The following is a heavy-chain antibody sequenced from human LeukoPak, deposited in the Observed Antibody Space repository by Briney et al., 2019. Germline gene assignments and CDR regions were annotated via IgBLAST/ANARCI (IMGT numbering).Heavy chain of an antibody. J-gene: IGHJ4*02. CDR2: ISGSGGST. CDR1: GFTFSSYA. V-gene: IGHV3-23*01. D-gene: IGHD3-9*01. CDR3: ARAPESLLRYLYYFDY. Sequence: GGSLRLSCAASGFTFSSYAMSWVRQAPGKGLEWVSAISGSGGSTYYADSVKGRFTISRDNSKNTLYLQMNSLRAEDTAVYYCARAPESLLRYLYYFDYWGQGTLVTVSS.